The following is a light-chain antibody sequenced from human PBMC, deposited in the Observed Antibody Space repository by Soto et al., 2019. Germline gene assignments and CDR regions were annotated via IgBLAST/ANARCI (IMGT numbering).Light chain of an antibody. V-gene: IGLV2-14*01. Sequence: QSAMTQPASVSGSPGQSITVSCTGTSSDVGGYDYVSWFQQLPGKAPKLMIYEVSSRPSGVSSRFSGSKSGNTASLTISGLQPADEADYYCSSYTSATSYVFGTGTKLTVL. CDR2: EVS. J-gene: IGLJ1*01. CDR1: SSDVGGYDY. CDR3: SSYTSATSYV.